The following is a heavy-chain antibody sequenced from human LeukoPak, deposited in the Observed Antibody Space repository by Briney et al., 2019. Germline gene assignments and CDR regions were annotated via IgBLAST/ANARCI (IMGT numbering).Heavy chain of an antibody. V-gene: IGHV1-8*03. CDR2: MNPNSGNT. J-gene: IGHJ4*02. Sequence: ASVKVSCKASGYTFTSYDINWVRQATGQGLEWMGWMNPNSGNTGYAQKFQGRVTISRNTSISTAYMEPSSLRSEDTAVYYCARGDYDILTGYPFDYWGQGTLVTVSS. CDR1: GYTFTSYD. CDR3: ARGDYDILTGYPFDY. D-gene: IGHD3-9*01.